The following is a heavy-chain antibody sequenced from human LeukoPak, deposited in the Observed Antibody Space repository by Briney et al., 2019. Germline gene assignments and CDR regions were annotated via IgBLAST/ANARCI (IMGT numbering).Heavy chain of an antibody. Sequence: GGSLRLSCAASGFTFSSYAMSWVRQAPGKGLEWVSAISRSGGSTYYADSVKGRFTISRDNSKNTLYLQMNSLRAEDTAVYYCARVSITGPDPEYYYYMDVWGKGTTVTVSS. D-gene: IGHD1-20*01. CDR1: GFTFSSYA. CDR3: ARVSITGPDPEYYYYMDV. J-gene: IGHJ6*03. V-gene: IGHV3-23*01. CDR2: ISRSGGST.